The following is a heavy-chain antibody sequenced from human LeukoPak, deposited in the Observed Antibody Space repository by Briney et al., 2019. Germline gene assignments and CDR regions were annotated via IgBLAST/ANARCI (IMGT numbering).Heavy chain of an antibody. CDR1: GFTVSSNY. J-gene: IGHJ5*02. D-gene: IGHD3-22*01. Sequence: GGSLRLSCAASGFTVSSNYMSWVRQAPGKGLEWVSVIYSGGSTYYADSVKGRFTISRDNSKNTLYLQMNSLRAEDTAVYCCARDLRYYYDSRGGFDPWGQGTLVTVSS. CDR3: ARDLRYYYDSRGGFDP. CDR2: IYSGGST. V-gene: IGHV3-66*01.